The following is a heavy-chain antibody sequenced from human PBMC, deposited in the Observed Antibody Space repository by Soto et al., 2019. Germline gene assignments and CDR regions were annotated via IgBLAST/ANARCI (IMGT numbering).Heavy chain of an antibody. CDR3: ASLARLGVTADGSRWFDP. CDR1: GVSISSSDYY. V-gene: IGHV4-39*01. J-gene: IGHJ5*02. D-gene: IGHD6-13*01. CDR2: SYYSGRT. Sequence: QLQLQESGPGLVKPSETLSLTCTVSGVSISSSDYYWGWIRQPPGEGLEWIGNSYYSGRTYYNASLKSRVNLSVDMSKNQFSLKLSSVTASDTAVYYCASLARLGVTADGSRWFDPWGQGTLVTVSS.